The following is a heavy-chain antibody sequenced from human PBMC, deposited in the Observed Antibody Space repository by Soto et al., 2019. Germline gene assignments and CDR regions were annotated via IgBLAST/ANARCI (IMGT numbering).Heavy chain of an antibody. CDR3: AADRDFDWLYWFDP. V-gene: IGHV1-58*01. Sequence: AALKVXCNASGFTFTSSAVQCVRQSLGGRVELIGWIVVGSGNTNYAQKFQERVTITRDMSTSTAYMELCSLRSEDTAVYYCAADRDFDWLYWFDPWGQGTLVTVSS. J-gene: IGHJ5*02. CDR2: IVVGSGNT. D-gene: IGHD3-9*01. CDR1: GFTFTSSA.